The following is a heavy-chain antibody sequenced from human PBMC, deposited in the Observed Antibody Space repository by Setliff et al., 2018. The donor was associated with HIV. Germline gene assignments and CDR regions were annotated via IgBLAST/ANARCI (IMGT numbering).Heavy chain of an antibody. CDR1: GDSIISGDYY. Sequence: PSETLSLTCTVSGDSIISGDYYWSWIRQSPGKGLEWIGHIHYKGNIDYNASLKSRLAIPSDTSKNQFSLNLSSVIAADTAIYFCARFTVVVFGAGEPSWFAPWGQGILVTVS. D-gene: IGHD2-15*01. J-gene: IGHJ5*02. CDR2: IHYKGNI. V-gene: IGHV4-30-4*08. CDR3: ARFTVVVFGAGEPSWFAP.